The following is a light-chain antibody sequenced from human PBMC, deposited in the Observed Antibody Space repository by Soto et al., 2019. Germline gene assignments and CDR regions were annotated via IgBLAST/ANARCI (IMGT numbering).Light chain of an antibody. CDR3: QHHNSYPRT. Sequence: DIQLTQSPPFLSASVGDRVTITCRASQGISSFLAWYQQKPGKAPNLLIYAASTLQSGVPSRFSGSGSGTEFTLTISSLQPEDFGTYYCQHHNSYPRTFGQGTKVDIK. CDR1: QGISSF. CDR2: AAS. V-gene: IGKV1-9*01. J-gene: IGKJ1*01.